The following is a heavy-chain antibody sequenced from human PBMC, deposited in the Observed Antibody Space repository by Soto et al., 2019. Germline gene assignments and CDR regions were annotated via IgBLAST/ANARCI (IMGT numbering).Heavy chain of an antibody. Sequence: EVQLLDSGGGLAQPGGSLRLSCAASGFTFSNYAMSWVRQAPGKGLEWVSSISGSGSTTYYTDSVKGRFTISRDNSKSTLSLQMDSLRAEDTAIYYCAKTAAPRGAYYFDYWGQGTLLTVSS. V-gene: IGHV3-23*01. CDR3: AKTAAPRGAYYFDY. CDR1: GFTFSNYA. J-gene: IGHJ4*02. CDR2: ISGSGSTT. D-gene: IGHD2-2*01.